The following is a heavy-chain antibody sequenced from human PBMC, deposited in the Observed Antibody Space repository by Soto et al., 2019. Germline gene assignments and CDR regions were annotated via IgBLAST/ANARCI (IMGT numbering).Heavy chain of an antibody. CDR1: GGSISSSSYY. D-gene: IGHD3-3*01. J-gene: IGHJ6*02. CDR3: ARQPQYYDFWSGYYPYYYYYGMDV. V-gene: IGHV4-39*01. Sequence: SETLSLTCTVSGGSISSSSYYWGWIRQPPGKGLEWIGSIYYSGSTYYNPSLKSRVTISVDTSKNQFSLKLSSVTAADTAVYYCARQPQYYDFWSGYYPYYYYYGMDVWRQGTTVTVSS. CDR2: IYYSGST.